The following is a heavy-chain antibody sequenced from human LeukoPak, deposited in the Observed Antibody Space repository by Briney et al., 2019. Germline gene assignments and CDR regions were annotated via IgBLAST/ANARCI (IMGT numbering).Heavy chain of an antibody. V-gene: IGHV4-39*01. CDR2: IYYSGST. CDR1: GASISGSGYY. CDR3: AKGGGYGLIDY. D-gene: IGHD1-26*01. J-gene: IGHJ4*02. Sequence: SETLSLTCAVSGASISGSGYYWGWIRQPPGTGLEWIGNIYYSGSTYYNASLQSRVTISIDTSKNQFSLRLNSVTAADTAMYYCAKGGGYGLIDYWGQGTLVTVSS.